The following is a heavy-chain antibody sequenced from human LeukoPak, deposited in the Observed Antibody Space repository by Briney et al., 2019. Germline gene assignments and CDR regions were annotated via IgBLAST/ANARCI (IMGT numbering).Heavy chain of an antibody. V-gene: IGHV3-33*06. J-gene: IGHJ4*02. CDR2: IWYDGSRI. CDR1: GFIFSNYG. D-gene: IGHD2-2*01. Sequence: GRSLRLSCAASGFIFSNYGMHWVRQAPGKGLDWVAVIWYDGSRIYYADSVKGRFTISRDNSKNTLYLQMNSLRAEDTAIYYCAKGTSTSCYGAYAYWGQGALVTVSS. CDR3: AKGTSTSCYGAYAY.